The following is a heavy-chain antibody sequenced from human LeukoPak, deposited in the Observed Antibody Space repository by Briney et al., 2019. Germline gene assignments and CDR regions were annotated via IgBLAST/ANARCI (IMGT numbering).Heavy chain of an antibody. Sequence: SETLSLACTVSGGSISSDSYYWAWIRQPPGKGLEWIASIYYSGSTYYNPSLKSRVTISVDTSRNQFSLKLSSVTAADTAVYYCARASTGDRPRRYFNPWGQGTLVTVSS. CDR3: ARASTGDRPRRYFNP. V-gene: IGHV4-39*01. D-gene: IGHD7-27*01. CDR2: IYYSGST. J-gene: IGHJ5*02. CDR1: GGSISSDSYY.